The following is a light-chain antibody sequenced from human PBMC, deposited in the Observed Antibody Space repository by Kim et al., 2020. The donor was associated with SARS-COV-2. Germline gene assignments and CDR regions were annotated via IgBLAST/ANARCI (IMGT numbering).Light chain of an antibody. CDR2: QDT. CDR1: KLEDRY. V-gene: IGLV3-1*01. CDR3: QAWDSNTAV. J-gene: IGLJ2*01. Sequence: SVSPGQTATITCYGDKLEDRYVCWFQQKPGQSPLLVISQDTKRPSGIPERFSGSNSGNTATLTISGTQATDEADYFCQAWDSNTAVFGGGTKLTVL.